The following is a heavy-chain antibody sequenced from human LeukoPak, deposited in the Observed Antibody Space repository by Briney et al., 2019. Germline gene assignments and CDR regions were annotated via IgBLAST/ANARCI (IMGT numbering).Heavy chain of an antibody. V-gene: IGHV3-53*01. Sequence: GGSLRLSCAASGFTVSSNYMSWVRQAPGKGLEWVSVSYSGGSSYYADSVKGRFTISRDNSKNTLYLQMNSLRAEDTAVYFCARDYGDYSLTNWFDPWGQGTLVTVSS. CDR3: ARDYGDYSLTNWFDP. D-gene: IGHD4-17*01. CDR1: GFTVSSNY. CDR2: SYSGGSS. J-gene: IGHJ5*02.